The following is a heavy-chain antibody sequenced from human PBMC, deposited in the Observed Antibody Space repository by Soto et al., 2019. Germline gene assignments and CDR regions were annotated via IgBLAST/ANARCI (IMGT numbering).Heavy chain of an antibody. CDR1: GFTFSDSW. CDR2: LYDLDGS. D-gene: IGHD1-1*01. J-gene: IGHJ3*01. V-gene: IGHV3-66*01. CDR3: ATWHEREHAYDV. Sequence: EVQLVESGGGLVQPGGSLRLSCTASGFTFSDSWMTWVRQAPGKGLEWVSALYDLDGSFYAASVKGRFTTSSDSSKTTVYLQMNDLRPDDTAVYYCATWHEREHAYDVWGQGTTVTVSS.